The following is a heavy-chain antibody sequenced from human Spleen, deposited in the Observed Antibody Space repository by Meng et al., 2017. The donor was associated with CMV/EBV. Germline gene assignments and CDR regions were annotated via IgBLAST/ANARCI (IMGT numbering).Heavy chain of an antibody. V-gene: IGHV3-48*03. CDR3: ARSMNTAADY. CDR2: ISSSGDTI. D-gene: IGHD6-13*01. CDR1: GFTFSSYE. Sequence: GESLKISCAASGFTFSSYEMSWVRQAPGKGLEWVSYISSSGDTIYYADSVKGRFTISRDNTKNTLYLQMNSLRPDDTGVYYCARSMNTAADYWGQGTLVTVSS. J-gene: IGHJ4*02.